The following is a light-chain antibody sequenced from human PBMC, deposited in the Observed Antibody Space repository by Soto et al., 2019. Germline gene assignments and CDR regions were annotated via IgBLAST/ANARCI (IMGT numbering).Light chain of an antibody. CDR3: QTWGTGIHVV. Sequence: QLVLTQSPSASASLGASVKLTCTLSSGHSSYAIAWHQQQPEKGPRVLMKLSNDGSHTKGDGIPDRLSGSSSGAERYLTISSLQSEDEADYFCQTWGTGIHVVFGGGTKLTVL. CDR1: SGHSSYA. CDR2: LSNDGSH. V-gene: IGLV4-69*01. J-gene: IGLJ2*01.